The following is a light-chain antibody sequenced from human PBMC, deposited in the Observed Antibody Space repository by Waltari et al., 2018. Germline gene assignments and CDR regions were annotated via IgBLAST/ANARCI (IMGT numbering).Light chain of an antibody. V-gene: IGLV4-69*01. CDR3: QPWSPATVL. J-gene: IGLJ2*01. CDR2: VHSDGTH. Sequence: QLVLTQSPSASASLGVSVKLTCTLSSGHSGYAITWHQQQPGTGPRYLMKVHSDGTHNRGDGIPVRFLGSSSGVERYLTIPGFQSGDEADYYGQPWSPATVLFGGGTKLPAL. CDR1: SGHSGYA.